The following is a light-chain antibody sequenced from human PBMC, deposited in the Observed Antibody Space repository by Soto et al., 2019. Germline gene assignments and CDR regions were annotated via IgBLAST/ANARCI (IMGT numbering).Light chain of an antibody. Sequence: IVLSQSPGTLSLSPGERATLSCRASQSVSSSYLAWYQQKPGQAPRLLIYDASNRATGIPARFSGSGSGTDFTLTISSLEPEDFAVYYSQQRSNWPTFGQGTRLEI. CDR1: QSVSSSY. CDR2: DAS. J-gene: IGKJ5*01. CDR3: QQRSNWPT. V-gene: IGKV3D-20*02.